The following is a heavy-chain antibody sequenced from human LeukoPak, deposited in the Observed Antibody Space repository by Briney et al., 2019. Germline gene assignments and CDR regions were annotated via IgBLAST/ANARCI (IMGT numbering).Heavy chain of an antibody. V-gene: IGHV5-51*01. J-gene: IGHJ6*03. Sequence: GESLKISCKGSGYSFTSYWIGWVRQMPGKGLEWMGIIYPGDSDTRYSPSFQGQVTISADKSIITAYLQWSSLKASDTAMYYCARHARDGYKSRYYYYMDVWGKGTTVTVSS. CDR1: GYSFTSYW. D-gene: IGHD5-24*01. CDR3: ARHARDGYKSRYYYYMDV. CDR2: IYPGDSDT.